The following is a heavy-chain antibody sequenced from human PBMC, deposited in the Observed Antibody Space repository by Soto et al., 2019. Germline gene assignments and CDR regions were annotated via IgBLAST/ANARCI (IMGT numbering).Heavy chain of an antibody. Sequence: QVQLQESGPGLVKPSQTLSLTCTVSGGSISSGDYYWSWIRQPPGKGLEWIGYIFYSGSTYYNPSLKSRVTLSVDTSKNQFSLKLTSVTAADTAVYYCARWIQLWSPIGRHYRYGDVWGQGTTVTVSS. V-gene: IGHV4-30-4*01. CDR2: IFYSGST. CDR1: GGSISSGDYY. J-gene: IGHJ6*02. D-gene: IGHD5-18*01. CDR3: ARWIQLWSPIGRHYRYGDV.